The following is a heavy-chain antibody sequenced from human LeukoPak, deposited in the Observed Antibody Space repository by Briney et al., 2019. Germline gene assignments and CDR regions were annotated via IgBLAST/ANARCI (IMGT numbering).Heavy chain of an antibody. J-gene: IGHJ5*02. V-gene: IGHV1-69*13. Sequence: VASVKVSCKASGGTFSSYAISWVRQAPGRGLEWMGGIIPIFGTANYAQKFQGRVTITADESTSTAYMELSSLRSEDTAVYYCARGVVAARPVEWFDPWGQGTLVTVSS. CDR3: ARGVVAARPVEWFDP. CDR2: IIPIFGTA. CDR1: GGTFSSYA. D-gene: IGHD6-6*01.